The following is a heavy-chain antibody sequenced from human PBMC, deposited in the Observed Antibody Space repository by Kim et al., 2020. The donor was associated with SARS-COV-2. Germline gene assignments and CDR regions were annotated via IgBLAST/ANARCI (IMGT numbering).Heavy chain of an antibody. CDR2: T. J-gene: IGHJ6*02. Sequence: TTSADSVKGRFTLPRENAKTPVYLQRNSLRAEDTAVYYCARGLYRNYGTDVWGQGTTVTVSS. CDR3: ARGLYRNYGTDV. V-gene: IGHV3-74*01. D-gene: IGHD4-17*01.